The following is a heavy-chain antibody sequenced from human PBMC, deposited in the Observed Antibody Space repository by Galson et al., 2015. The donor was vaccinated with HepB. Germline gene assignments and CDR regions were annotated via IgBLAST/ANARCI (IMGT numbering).Heavy chain of an antibody. CDR2: IGHNGGNT. Sequence: SLRLSCAASGFTFSSYAMSWVRQAPGKGLEWVSVIGHNGGNTNYAESVKGRFTISRDNSKNTLYLQMNSLRAEDTALFYCAKLGGSGSYQAYFDYWGQGTLVTVSS. D-gene: IGHD3-10*01. V-gene: IGHV3-23*01. CDR1: GFTFSSYA. J-gene: IGHJ4*02. CDR3: AKLGGSGSYQAYFDY.